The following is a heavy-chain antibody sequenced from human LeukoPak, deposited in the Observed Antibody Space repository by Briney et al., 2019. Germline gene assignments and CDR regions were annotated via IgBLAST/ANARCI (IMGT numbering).Heavy chain of an antibody. D-gene: IGHD3-9*01. CDR2: ISGSGGRT. CDR3: AKQGGRYFDWLLSYN. V-gene: IGHV3-23*01. J-gene: IGHJ4*02. Sequence: GGSLRLSCAASGFTFSSYAMSWVRQAPGKGLEWVSAISGSGGRTYYADSVKGRFTISRDNSKNTLYLQMNSLRAEDTAVYYCAKQGGRYFDWLLSYNWGQGTLVTVSS. CDR1: GFTFSSYA.